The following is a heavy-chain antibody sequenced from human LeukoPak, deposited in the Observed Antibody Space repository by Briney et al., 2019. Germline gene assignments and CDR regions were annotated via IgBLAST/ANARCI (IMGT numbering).Heavy chain of an antibody. D-gene: IGHD5-24*01. CDR2: ISSSSSYI. V-gene: IGHV3-21*01. CDR1: GFTFTTYG. Sequence: KPGGTLRLSCAASGFTFTTYGMNWVRQAPGKGLEWVSSISSSSSYIYYADSVKGRFTISRDNAKNSLYLQVNSLRAEDTAVYYCARAAGEMATIRYWGQGTLVTVSS. CDR3: ARAAGEMATIRY. J-gene: IGHJ4*02.